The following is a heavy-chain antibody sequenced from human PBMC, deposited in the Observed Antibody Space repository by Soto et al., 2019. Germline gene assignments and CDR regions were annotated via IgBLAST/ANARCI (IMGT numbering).Heavy chain of an antibody. J-gene: IGHJ6*02. CDR3: ANRRLGDTSPDYNGLDV. CDR1: GFSLSTTGEG. CDR2: VHWNDDK. Sequence: QITLKEAGPTLVKPTQTLTLTCTFSGFSLSTTGEGVFWIRQPPGKAPEWLALVHWNDDKRYSPSLRPRLTIRKDTSRNQVVLSLTNVDPVDTGTYYCANRRLGDTSPDYNGLDVWCQGTTVSVSS. D-gene: IGHD3-3*01. V-gene: IGHV2-5*01.